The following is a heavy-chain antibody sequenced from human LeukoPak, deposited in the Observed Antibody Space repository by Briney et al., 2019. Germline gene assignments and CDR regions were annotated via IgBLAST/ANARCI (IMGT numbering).Heavy chain of an antibody. D-gene: IGHD2-2*01. CDR3: ARAWEGYCSSTSCLDAFDI. J-gene: IGHJ3*02. Sequence: PSETLSLTCSVSGYSISSGYYWGWIRQPPGKGLEWIGSIYHSGSTYYNPSLKSRVTISVDTSKNQFSLKLSSVTAADTAVYYCARAWEGYCSSTSCLDAFDIWGQGTMVTVSS. CDR1: GYSISSGYY. CDR2: IYHSGST. V-gene: IGHV4-38-2*02.